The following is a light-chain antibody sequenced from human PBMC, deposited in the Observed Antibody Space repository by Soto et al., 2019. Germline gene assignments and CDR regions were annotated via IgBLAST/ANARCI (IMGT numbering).Light chain of an antibody. CDR1: QSVSSSY. Sequence: EIVLTQSPGTLSLSPGERATLSCRASQSVSSSYLAWYQQKPGQAPRLLIYGASSRATGIPDRFSGSGSGTDFTLTISSLQPDDFATYYCQQYNSYPRTFGQGTKVDNK. CDR2: GAS. CDR3: QQYNSYPRT. V-gene: IGKV3-20*01. J-gene: IGKJ1*01.